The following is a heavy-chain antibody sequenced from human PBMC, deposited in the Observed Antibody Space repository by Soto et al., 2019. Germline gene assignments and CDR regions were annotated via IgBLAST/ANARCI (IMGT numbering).Heavy chain of an antibody. CDR3: ARACSSTSCYDVFDY. CDR2: IYASGST. V-gene: IGHV4-4*07. J-gene: IGHJ4*02. CDR1: GGSISSSY. D-gene: IGHD2-2*01. Sequence: QVQLQDSGPGLVKPSETLSLTCTVSGGSISSSYWSWIRQPAGKGLEWIGRIYASGSTNYNPSLKSRVTMSVDTSKNQFSLKLRSVTAADTAVYYCARACSSTSCYDVFDYWGQGTLVTVSS.